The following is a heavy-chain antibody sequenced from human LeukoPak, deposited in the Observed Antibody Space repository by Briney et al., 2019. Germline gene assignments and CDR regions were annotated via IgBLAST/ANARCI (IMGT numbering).Heavy chain of an antibody. CDR3: AGSRGKRITMFRVFDH. D-gene: IGHD3-10*01. V-gene: IGHV3-21*01. J-gene: IGHJ4*02. Sequence: GGSLRLSCVVSGLTFSSASMAWVRQAPGKGVEWVSSIISTSEYIFQKDSLKGGFTISRDNAKNSVFLQMNSLRAEDTAVYYCAGSRGKRITMFRVFDHWGQGTLVTVSS. CDR1: GLTFSSAS. CDR2: IISTSEYI.